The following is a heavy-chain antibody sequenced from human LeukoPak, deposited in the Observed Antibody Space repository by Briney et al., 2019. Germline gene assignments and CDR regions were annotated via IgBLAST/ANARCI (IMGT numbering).Heavy chain of an antibody. Sequence: PGRSLRLSCAASGFTFSSYGMHWVRQAPGKGLEWVAVIWYDGSNKYYADSVKGRFTISRDNSKNTLYLQMNSLRAEDTAVYYCAREIFGVALDYYGMDVWGQGTTVTVSS. V-gene: IGHV3-33*01. CDR3: AREIFGVALDYYGMDV. CDR1: GFTFSSYG. D-gene: IGHD3-3*01. J-gene: IGHJ6*02. CDR2: IWYDGSNK.